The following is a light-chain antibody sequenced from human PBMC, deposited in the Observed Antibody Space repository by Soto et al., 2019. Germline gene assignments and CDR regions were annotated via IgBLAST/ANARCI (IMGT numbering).Light chain of an antibody. J-gene: IGKJ1*01. V-gene: IGKV3-11*01. Sequence: EIVFTESPSTLPLSPGERAPLSCRASQSVSSYLAWYQQKPGQAPRLLIYDASNRATGIPARFSGSGSGTDFTLTISSLEPEDFAVYYCQQRSNWPTFGQGTKVAIK. CDR1: QSVSSY. CDR2: DAS. CDR3: QQRSNWPT.